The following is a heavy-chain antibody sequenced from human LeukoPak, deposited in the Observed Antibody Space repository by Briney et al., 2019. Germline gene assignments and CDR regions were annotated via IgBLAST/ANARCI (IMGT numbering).Heavy chain of an antibody. D-gene: IGHD5-18*01. Sequence: LSETLSLPCTVSGSSIRSSSYYCGWIRPPPGKGQEWIGRTYYSGSTYYNPSLKSRVTISVDTSKNQFSLKRSSVTAADTAVYYCARHDREYSYGFYFDYWGQGTLVTVSS. CDR3: ARHDREYSYGFYFDY. CDR2: TYYSGST. V-gene: IGHV4-39*01. J-gene: IGHJ4*02. CDR1: GSSIRSSSYY.